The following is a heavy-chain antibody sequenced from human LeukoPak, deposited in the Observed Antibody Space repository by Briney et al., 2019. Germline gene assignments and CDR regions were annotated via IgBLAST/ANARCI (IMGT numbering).Heavy chain of an antibody. Sequence: GGSLRLSCAASGFTFSSYSMNWVRQAPGKGLEWVSYISSSSSTIYYADSVKGRFTISRDNSKNTLYLQMNSLRAEDTAVYYCARDLRQGPSGWYVPATVPWFDPWGQGTLVTVSS. V-gene: IGHV3-48*01. CDR2: ISSSSSTI. J-gene: IGHJ5*02. D-gene: IGHD6-19*01. CDR3: ARDLRQGPSGWYVPATVPWFDP. CDR1: GFTFSSYS.